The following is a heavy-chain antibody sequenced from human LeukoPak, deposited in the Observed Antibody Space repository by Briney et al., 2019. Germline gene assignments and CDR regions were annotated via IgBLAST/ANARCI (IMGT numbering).Heavy chain of an antibody. V-gene: IGHV1-18*01. CDR1: GYTFTSKG. Sequence: SVKLTCSTSGYTFTSKGIGFGGRPLGKELEWMGWISAYNGNTNYAQKLQGRVTMTTDTSTSTAYMELRSLRSDDTAVYYCARERGRGYGYVDYWGQGTLVTVSS. D-gene: IGHD5-18*01. CDR2: ISAYNGNT. J-gene: IGHJ4*02. CDR3: ARERGRGYGYVDY.